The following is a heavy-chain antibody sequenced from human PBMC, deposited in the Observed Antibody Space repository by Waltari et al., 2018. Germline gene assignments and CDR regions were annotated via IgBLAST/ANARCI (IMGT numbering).Heavy chain of an antibody. D-gene: IGHD2-2*01. CDR3: ARLRDIVVVPAVYGMDV. Sequence: QVQLQQWGAGLLKPSETLSLTCAVYGGSFSGYYWSWIRQPPGKGLEWIGEINHSGSTNYNPSLKSRVTISVDTSKNQFSLKLSSVTAADTAVYYCARLRDIVVVPAVYGMDVWGQGTTVTVSS. V-gene: IGHV4-34*01. CDR1: GGSFSGYY. J-gene: IGHJ6*02. CDR2: INHSGST.